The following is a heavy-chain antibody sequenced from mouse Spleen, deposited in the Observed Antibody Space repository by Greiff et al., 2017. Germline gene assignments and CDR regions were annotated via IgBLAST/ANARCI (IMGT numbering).Heavy chain of an antibody. CDR1: GYTFTDYN. CDR2: INPNNGGT. J-gene: IGHJ2*01. Sequence: VQLQQSGPELVKPGASVKMSCKASGYTFTDYNMHWVKQSHGKSLEWIGYINPNNGGTSYNQKFKGKATLTVNKSSSTAYMELRSLTSEDSAVYYCARYGGYYYYFDYWGQGTTLTVSS. CDR3: ARYGGYYYYFDY. V-gene: IGHV1-22*01. D-gene: IGHD2-3*01.